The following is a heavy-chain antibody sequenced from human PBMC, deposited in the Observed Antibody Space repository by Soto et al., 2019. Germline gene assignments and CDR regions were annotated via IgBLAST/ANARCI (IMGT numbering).Heavy chain of an antibody. V-gene: IGHV4-31*03. CDR3: ARDKPYYDILTGYYIVGGYFDY. J-gene: IGHJ4*02. CDR2: IYYSGST. D-gene: IGHD3-9*01. Sequence: QVQLQESGPGLVKPSQTLSLTCTVSGGSISSGGYYWSWIRQHPGKGLEWIGYIYYSGSTYYNPSLKSRVTISVDTSKNQFSLKLSSVPAADTAVYYCARDKPYYDILTGYYIVGGYFDYWGQGTLVTVSS. CDR1: GGSISSGGYY.